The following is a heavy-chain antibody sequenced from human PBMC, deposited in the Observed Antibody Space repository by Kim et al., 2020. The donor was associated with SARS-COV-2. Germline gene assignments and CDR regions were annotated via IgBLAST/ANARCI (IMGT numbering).Heavy chain of an antibody. Sequence: SVKVSCKASGFTFTSSAVQWVRQARGQRLEWIGWIVVGSGNTNYAQKFQERVTITRDMSTSTAYMELSSLRSEDTAVYYCAADWGPGGDGDYPSYYYYGMDVWGQGTTVTVSS. D-gene: IGHD4-17*01. CDR1: GFTFTSSA. J-gene: IGHJ6*02. CDR2: IVVGSGNT. V-gene: IGHV1-58*01. CDR3: AADWGPGGDGDYPSYYYYGMDV.